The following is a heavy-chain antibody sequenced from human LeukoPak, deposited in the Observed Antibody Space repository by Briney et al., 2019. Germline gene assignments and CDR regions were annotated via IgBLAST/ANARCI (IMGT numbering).Heavy chain of an antibody. CDR1: GFTFGDYA. Sequence: GGSLRLSCTASGFTFGDYAMSWVRQAPGKGLEWVGFIRSKAYGGTTEYAASVKGRFTISRDDSKNSLYLQMNSLKTEDTAVYYCAREFDDYVWGSYRPYYFDYWGQGTLVTVSS. CDR2: IRSKAYGGTT. J-gene: IGHJ4*02. D-gene: IGHD3-16*02. CDR3: AREFDDYVWGSYRPYYFDY. V-gene: IGHV3-49*04.